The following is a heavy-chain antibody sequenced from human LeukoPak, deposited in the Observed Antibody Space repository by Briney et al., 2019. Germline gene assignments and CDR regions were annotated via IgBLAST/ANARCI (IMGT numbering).Heavy chain of an antibody. CDR1: GGSISSSSYY. Sequence: PSETLSLTCTVSGGSISSSSYYWGWIRQPPGKGLEWIGSIYYSGSTYYNPPLKSRVTISVDTSKNQFSLKLSSVTAADTAVYYCARSGTTWDPRSGMDVWGQGTTVTVSS. CDR3: ARSGTTWDPRSGMDV. D-gene: IGHD4-11*01. J-gene: IGHJ6*02. CDR2: IYYSGST. V-gene: IGHV4-39*01.